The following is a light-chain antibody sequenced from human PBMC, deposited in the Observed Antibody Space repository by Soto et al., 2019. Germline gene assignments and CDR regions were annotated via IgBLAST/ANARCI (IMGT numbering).Light chain of an antibody. CDR2: AAS. J-gene: IGKJ1*01. CDR1: QTIMTY. CDR3: PQSYNSPQS. Sequence: DIQMTQSPSSLSASVGDEVTITCRASQTIMTYLNWYQLKPGKPPRLLIYAASSLQSGVPSRFSGSGSGTDFTLTISSLQPEDFATYSCPQSYNSPQSFGRGTKVEIK. V-gene: IGKV1-39*01.